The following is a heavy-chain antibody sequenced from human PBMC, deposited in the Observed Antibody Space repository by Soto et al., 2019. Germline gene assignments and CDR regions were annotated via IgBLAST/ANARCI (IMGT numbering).Heavy chain of an antibody. CDR1: GFTFSSYA. CDR2: ISGSGGST. D-gene: IGHD5-12*01. Sequence: GGSLRLSCAASGFTFSSYAMSWVRQAPGKGLEWVSAISGSGGSTYYADSVKGRFTISRDNSKNTLYLQMNSLRAEDTAVYYCAKDGGYDSGYYYYGMDVWGQGTTVTVSS. J-gene: IGHJ6*02. V-gene: IGHV3-23*01. CDR3: AKDGGYDSGYYYYGMDV.